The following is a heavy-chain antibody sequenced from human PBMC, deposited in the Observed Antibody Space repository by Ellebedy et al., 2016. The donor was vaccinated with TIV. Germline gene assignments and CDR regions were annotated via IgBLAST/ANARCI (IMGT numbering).Heavy chain of an antibody. D-gene: IGHD5-12*01. CDR1: GFTFSSYA. Sequence: PGGSLRLSCAASGFTFSSYAMSWVRQAPGKGLEWVSTISNTGSRTYYADSVEGRFIISRDNSKKTLYLQMNSLRAEDTAVYYCAKEGRSSRGARDSFDIWGQGTMVTVSP. J-gene: IGHJ3*02. CDR3: AKEGRSSRGARDSFDI. V-gene: IGHV3-23*01. CDR2: ISNTGSRT.